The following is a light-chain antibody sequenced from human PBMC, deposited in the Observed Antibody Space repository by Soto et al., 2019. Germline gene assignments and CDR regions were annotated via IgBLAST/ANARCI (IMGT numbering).Light chain of an antibody. J-gene: IGKJ1*01. Sequence: DIQMTQSPSTLSASVGDRVTITCRGSQTVSNYLTWYQQRPGKAPKLLIYRSSILQNGVPSRFSGSGSGTEFTLTISSLQPDDFATYYCQQYYIYATFGLGTRVEI. CDR3: QQYYIYAT. V-gene: IGKV1-5*03. CDR1: QTVSNY. CDR2: RSS.